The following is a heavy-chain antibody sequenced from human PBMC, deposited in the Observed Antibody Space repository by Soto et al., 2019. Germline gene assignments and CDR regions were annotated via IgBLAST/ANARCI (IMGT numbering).Heavy chain of an antibody. CDR2: FSGSGGST. CDR1: GFTLSSYA. D-gene: IGHD6-19*01. Sequence: VGSLRLACAASGFTLSSYAMSWFRKAPGKGLEWVSTFSGSGGSTYYADSVKGRFTMSRDNSKNTLYLQMNSLRAEDTAVYYCAKGPNSSGWHYFDYCGQGTLVTVSS. V-gene: IGHV3-23*01. CDR3: AKGPNSSGWHYFDY. J-gene: IGHJ4*02.